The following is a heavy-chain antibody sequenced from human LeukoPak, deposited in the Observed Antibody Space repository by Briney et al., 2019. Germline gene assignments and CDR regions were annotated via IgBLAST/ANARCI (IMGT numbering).Heavy chain of an antibody. CDR3: ARHGYCSGGSCYFSDY. J-gene: IGHJ4*02. Sequence: GESLQISSKGSGYSFTSYWICWGRQLPGKGVEGMGSIYPGDSDTRYSPSFQGRVTISAGKSFSTAYLQWSSLKASDTAMYYCARHGYCSGGSCYFSDYWGQGTLVTVSS. CDR2: IYPGDSDT. V-gene: IGHV5-51*01. D-gene: IGHD2-15*01. CDR1: GYSFTSYW.